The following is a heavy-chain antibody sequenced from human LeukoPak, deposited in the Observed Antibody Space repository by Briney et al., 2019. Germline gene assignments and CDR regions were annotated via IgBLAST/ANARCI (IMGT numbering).Heavy chain of an antibody. J-gene: IGHJ3*02. Sequence: ASVKVSCKASGYTFTGYYMHWVRQAPGQGLEWMGWINPNSGGTNYAQKFQGRVTMTRDTSISTAYMELSRLRSDDTAVYYCVRPGYCSSTSCSGDAFDIWGQGTMVTVSS. V-gene: IGHV1-2*02. CDR1: GYTFTGYY. CDR2: INPNSGGT. CDR3: VRPGYCSSTSCSGDAFDI. D-gene: IGHD2-2*01.